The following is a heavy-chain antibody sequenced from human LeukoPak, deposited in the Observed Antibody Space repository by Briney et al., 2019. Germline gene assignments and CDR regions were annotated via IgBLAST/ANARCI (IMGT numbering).Heavy chain of an antibody. J-gene: IGHJ4*02. CDR3: AKDWIQFKRVFDCFDS. CDR2: IFGSGGSA. D-gene: IGHD2-21*01. V-gene: IGHV3-23*01. CDR1: GFTFNNYA. Sequence: PGGSLRLSCAASGFTFNNYAMYWVREAPGKGLGWVSGIFGSGGSAHYADSVKGRFTISRDNSEKTVYLHMNSLRVEDTAVYYCAKDWIQFKRVFDCFDSWGQGTLVTVSS.